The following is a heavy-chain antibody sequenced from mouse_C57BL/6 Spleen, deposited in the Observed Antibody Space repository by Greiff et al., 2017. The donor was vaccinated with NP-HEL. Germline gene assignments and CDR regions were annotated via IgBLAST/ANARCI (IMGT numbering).Heavy chain of an antibody. Sequence: QVQLQQPGAELVKPGASVKLSCKASGYTFTSYWMHWVKQRPGQGLEWIGMIHPNSGSTNYNEKFKSKATLTVDKSSSTAYMQLSSLTSEDSAVYYWARGGYGSSLAWFAYWGQGTLVTVSA. CDR3: ARGGYGSSLAWFAY. CDR1: GYTFTSYW. J-gene: IGHJ3*01. CDR2: IHPNSGST. V-gene: IGHV1-64*01. D-gene: IGHD1-1*01.